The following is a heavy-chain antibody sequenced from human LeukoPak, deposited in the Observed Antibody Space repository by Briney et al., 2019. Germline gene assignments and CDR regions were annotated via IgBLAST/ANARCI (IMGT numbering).Heavy chain of an antibody. CDR2: MYSGGTT. Sequence: SETLSLTCTVSDGSINGYYWSWIRQPPGKELDWIGYMYSGGTTKYSPSLKSRVTISEDTSKNQFSLKLTSVTAADTAVYYCARMRWLQSPGAFDIWGQGTMVTVSS. J-gene: IGHJ3*02. V-gene: IGHV4-59*01. CDR1: DGSINGYY. CDR3: ARMRWLQSPGAFDI. D-gene: IGHD5-24*01.